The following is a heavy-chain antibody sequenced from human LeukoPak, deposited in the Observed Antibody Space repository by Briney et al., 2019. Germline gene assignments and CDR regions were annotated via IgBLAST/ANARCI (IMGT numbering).Heavy chain of an antibody. J-gene: IGHJ4*03. V-gene: IGHV4-61*02. Sequence: MSSQTLSLTCTVSGVSISSGSYYWRWLRQPAGKGLEWIGRIYTSGSTNYNPSLKSRITISVDTSKNQFSLKLSSVTAADTAVYYCARDAEDYYFGYWGQGTMVTVSS. CDR1: GVSISSGSYY. CDR2: IYTSGST. CDR3: ARDAEDYYFGY. D-gene: IGHD3-16*01.